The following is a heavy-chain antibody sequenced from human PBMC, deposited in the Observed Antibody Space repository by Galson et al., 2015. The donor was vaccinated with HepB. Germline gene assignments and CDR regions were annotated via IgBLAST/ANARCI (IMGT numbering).Heavy chain of an antibody. CDR1: GGTFSSYT. D-gene: IGHD3-10*01. V-gene: IGHV1-69*04. Sequence: SVKVSCKASGGTFSSYTISWVRQAPGQGLEWMGRIIPILSIANYAQKFQGRVTITADKSTSTAYMELSSLRSEDTAVYYCARDGYTMVRGVKRAFDIWGQGTMVTVSS. CDR3: ARDGYTMVRGVKRAFDI. J-gene: IGHJ3*02. CDR2: IIPILSIA.